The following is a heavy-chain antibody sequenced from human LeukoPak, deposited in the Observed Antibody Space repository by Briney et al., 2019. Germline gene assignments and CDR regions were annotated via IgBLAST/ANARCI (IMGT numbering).Heavy chain of an antibody. CDR2: IYTSGST. CDR1: GGSISSYY. V-gene: IGHV4-4*07. J-gene: IGHJ4*02. D-gene: IGHD2-2*02. CDR3: ARGGGGIVVVPAATPLDY. Sequence: SETLSLTCTVSGGSISSYYWSWIRQPAGKGLEWIGRIYTSGSTNYNPSLKSRVTISVDRSKNQFSLKLSSVTAADTAVYYCARGGGGIVVVPAATPLDYWGQGTLVTVSS.